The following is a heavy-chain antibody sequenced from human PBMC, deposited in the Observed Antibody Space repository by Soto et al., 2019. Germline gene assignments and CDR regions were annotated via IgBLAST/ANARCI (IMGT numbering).Heavy chain of an antibody. D-gene: IGHD2-2*01. CDR1: EHTFTNTG. Sequence: QVHRVKPGPELKKPGASGGVSGKASEHTFTNTGINWVQLAPGQGLEWMGWINTYSGNTIYAQKFQDRLTITTDTSTNTASMELRSLTSDDTAVFYCAGGQGSLIPYYFDSWGQGTLVTVSS. J-gene: IGHJ4*02. V-gene: IGHV1-18*04. CDR3: AGGQGSLIPYYFDS. CDR2: INTYSGNT.